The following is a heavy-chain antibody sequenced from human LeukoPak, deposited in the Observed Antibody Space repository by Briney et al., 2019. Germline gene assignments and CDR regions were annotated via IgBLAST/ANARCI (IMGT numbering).Heavy chain of an antibody. CDR3: ARDLTHDAFDI. V-gene: IGHV3-21*01. D-gene: IGHD1-14*01. CDR2: ISSSSSYI. CDR1: GFTFSSYA. Sequence: GGSLRLSCAASGFTFSSYAMSWVRQAPGKGLEWVSSISSSSSYIYYADSVKGRFTISRDNAKNSLYLQMNSLRAEDTAVYYCARDLTHDAFDIWGQGTMVTVSS. J-gene: IGHJ3*02.